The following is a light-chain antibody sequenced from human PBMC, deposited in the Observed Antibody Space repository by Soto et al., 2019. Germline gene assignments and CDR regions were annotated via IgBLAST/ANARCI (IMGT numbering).Light chain of an antibody. CDR2: GAS. Sequence: EVVLTQSQATLSLSPGERATLSCRASQSVNVNLAWHQQKPGQAPRLLIYGASTRAAGVPARFTGSGSGTEFTLTISSLQSDDFAVYYCQQYNHWPPYTFGQGTKLEIK. CDR1: QSVNVN. J-gene: IGKJ2*01. CDR3: QQYNHWPPYT. V-gene: IGKV3-15*01.